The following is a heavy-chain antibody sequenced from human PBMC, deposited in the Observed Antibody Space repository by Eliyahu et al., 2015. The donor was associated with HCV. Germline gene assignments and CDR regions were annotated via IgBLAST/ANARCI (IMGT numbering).Heavy chain of an antibody. CDR1: GFTVSSNY. Sequence: EVQLVESGGGLVQPGGSLRXSCAASGFTVSSNYMSWVRQAPGKGLEWVSVIYSGGSTYYADSVKGRFTISRDNSKNTLYLQMNSLRAEDTAVYYCATSWEAAEYFQHWGQGTLVTVSS. CDR2: IYSGGST. D-gene: IGHD1-26*01. V-gene: IGHV3-66*01. CDR3: ATSWEAAEYFQH. J-gene: IGHJ1*01.